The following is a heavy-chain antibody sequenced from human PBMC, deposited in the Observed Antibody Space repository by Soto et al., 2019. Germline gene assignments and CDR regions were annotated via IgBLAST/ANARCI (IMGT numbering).Heavy chain of an antibody. J-gene: IGHJ4*02. CDR3: ASIRGVFGY. CDR2: TKDKAYSYTT. D-gene: IGHD3-10*01. Sequence: EVQLVESGGDLVQPGGSLRLSCAAAGFSLSDLFIDWVRQAPGKGLEWVGRTKDKAYSYTTEYAASMKGRFTISRDESTHSVYLQMSSLKTEDTAVYYCASIRGVFGYWGQGTLVTVSS. CDR1: GFSLSDLF. V-gene: IGHV3-72*01.